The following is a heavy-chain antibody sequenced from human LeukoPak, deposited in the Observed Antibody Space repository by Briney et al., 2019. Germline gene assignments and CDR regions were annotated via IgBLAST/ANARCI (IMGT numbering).Heavy chain of an antibody. J-gene: IGHJ4*02. CDR2: IKSDGSTT. CDR1: GFSFSNYW. V-gene: IGHV3-74*01. CDR3: ARASTAVTTRVYFDY. Sequence: GGSLRLSCVASGFSFSNYWMHWVRQAPGKGLVWVSRIKSDGSTTTYADSVKGRFTLSRDNAKNTLYLEMNSLRAEDTALYYCARASTAVTTRVYFDYWGQGTLVTVSS. D-gene: IGHD4-17*01.